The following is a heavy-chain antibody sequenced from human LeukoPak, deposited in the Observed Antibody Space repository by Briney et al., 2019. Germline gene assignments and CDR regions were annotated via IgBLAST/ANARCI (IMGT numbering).Heavy chain of an antibody. J-gene: IGHJ4*02. Sequence: PSETLSLTRGLSGLSINTCCYYSPSVRQPPGEGLERIGYNYYSESTSYNSAPRRSLPIALDSSKNQFSLRLTSVSAADTAVYYCARGRSYGFDFDSWGPGTLVIVSS. D-gene: IGHD5-18*01. CDR1: GLSINTCCYY. V-gene: IGHV4-61*01. CDR3: ARGRSYGFDFDS. CDR2: NYYSEST.